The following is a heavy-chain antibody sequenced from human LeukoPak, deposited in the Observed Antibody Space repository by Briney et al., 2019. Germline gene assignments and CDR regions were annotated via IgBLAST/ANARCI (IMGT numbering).Heavy chain of an antibody. Sequence: SETLSLTCAVYGGSFSGYYWSWIRQPPGKGLEWIGEINHSGSTNYNPSLKSRVTISVDTSKNQFSLKLSSVTAADTAVYYCARGSAQGDYVWGGTRSFLYFDYWGQGTLVTVSS. J-gene: IGHJ4*02. D-gene: IGHD3-16*01. V-gene: IGHV4-34*01. CDR2: INHSGST. CDR1: GGSFSGYY. CDR3: ARGSAQGDYVWGGTRSFLYFDY.